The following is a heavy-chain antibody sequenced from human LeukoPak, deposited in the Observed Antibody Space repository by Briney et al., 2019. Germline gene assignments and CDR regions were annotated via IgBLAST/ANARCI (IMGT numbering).Heavy chain of an antibody. Sequence: SQTLSLTCAVSGGSISSGGYSWSWIRQPPGKGLEWIGYIYRSGSTYYNPSLKSRVTISVDRSKNQFSLKLSSVTAADTAVYYCARATTTVTTFDYWGQGTLVTVSS. J-gene: IGHJ4*02. CDR2: IYRSGST. CDR3: ARATTTVTTFDY. D-gene: IGHD4-17*01. CDR1: GGSISSGGYS. V-gene: IGHV4-30-2*01.